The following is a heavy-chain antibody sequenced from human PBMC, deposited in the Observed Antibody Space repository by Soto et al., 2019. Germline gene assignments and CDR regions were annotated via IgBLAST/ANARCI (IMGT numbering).Heavy chain of an antibody. Sequence: QVQLVESGGGVVQPGRSLRLSCAASGFTFSSYGMHWVRQAPGKGLEWVAVIWYDGSNKYYADSVKGRFTISRDNSKNTLYLQMNSLRAEDTAVYYCARGNLGYCSGGSCYLCDYWGQGTLVTVSS. CDR3: ARGNLGYCSGGSCYLCDY. CDR2: IWYDGSNK. CDR1: GFTFSSYG. D-gene: IGHD2-15*01. V-gene: IGHV3-33*01. J-gene: IGHJ4*02.